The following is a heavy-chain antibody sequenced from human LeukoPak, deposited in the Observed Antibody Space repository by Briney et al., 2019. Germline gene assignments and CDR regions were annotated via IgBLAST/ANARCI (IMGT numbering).Heavy chain of an antibody. D-gene: IGHD6-13*01. CDR2: IYAGNSDA. Sequence: GESLKISCQGFGYPFTTSWIGWVRQLPGKGLEWTAIIYAGNSDAKYSPSFQGRVTISADNSISTAYLQWSSLKASDTAMYYCARHSSSWYYFDYWGQGTLVTVSS. CDR1: GYPFTTSW. CDR3: ARHSSSWYYFDY. J-gene: IGHJ4*02. V-gene: IGHV5-51*01.